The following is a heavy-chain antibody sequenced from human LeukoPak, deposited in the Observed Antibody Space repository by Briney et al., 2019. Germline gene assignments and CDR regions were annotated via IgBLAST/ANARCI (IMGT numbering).Heavy chain of an antibody. Sequence: GRSLRLSCAASGFTFSSYSMHWVRQAPGKGLEWVAVIWYDGSNKYYADSVKGRFTISRDNSKNTLYLQMNSLRAEDTAVYYCAREVLGIAAAGDFDYWGQGTLVTVSS. CDR2: IWYDGSNK. D-gene: IGHD6-13*01. J-gene: IGHJ4*02. V-gene: IGHV3-33*01. CDR1: GFTFSSYS. CDR3: AREVLGIAAAGDFDY.